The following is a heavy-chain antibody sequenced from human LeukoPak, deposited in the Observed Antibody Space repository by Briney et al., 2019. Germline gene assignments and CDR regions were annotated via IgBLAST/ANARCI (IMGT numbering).Heavy chain of an antibody. V-gene: IGHV3-49*04. CDR2: IRSKAYGGTT. CDR3: TSYDTYDSSGSLTALEY. D-gene: IGHD3-22*01. CDR1: GFTFGDYA. J-gene: IGHJ4*02. Sequence: PGRSLRLSCTASGFTFGDYAMSWVRQAPGKGLEWVGFIRSKAYGGTTEYAASVKGRFTISRDDSKSIAYLQMNSLKTEDTAVYYCTSYDTYDSSGSLTALEYWGQGPLVTVSS.